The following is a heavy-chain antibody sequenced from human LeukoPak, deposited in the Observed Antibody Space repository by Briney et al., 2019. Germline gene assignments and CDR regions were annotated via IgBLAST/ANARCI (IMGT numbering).Heavy chain of an antibody. CDR2: IYYSGST. D-gene: IGHD5-12*01. V-gene: IGHV4-59*12. CDR3: ARSIVATISEYYY. J-gene: IGHJ4*02. Sequence: SETLSLTCTVSGGSISSYYWSWIRQPPGKGLEWIGYIYYSGSTNYNPSLKSRVTISVDTSKNQFSLKLSSVTAADTAVYYCARSIVATISEYYYWGQGTLVTVSS. CDR1: GGSISSYY.